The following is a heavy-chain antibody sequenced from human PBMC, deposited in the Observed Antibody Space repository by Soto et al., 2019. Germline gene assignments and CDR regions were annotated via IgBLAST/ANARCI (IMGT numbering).Heavy chain of an antibody. CDR3: VRDGTKTLRDWFDP. J-gene: IGHJ5*02. CDR1: GASISGYY. CDR2: IYATGTT. D-gene: IGHD1-1*01. Sequence: QVQLQESGPGLVKPSETLSLTCTVSGASISGYYWRWIRKSAGKGLEWIGRIYATGTTDYNPSLKSRVMMSVDTSKKQLSLRLRSVTAADTAVYYCVRDGTKTLRDWFDPWGQGISVTVSS. V-gene: IGHV4-4*07.